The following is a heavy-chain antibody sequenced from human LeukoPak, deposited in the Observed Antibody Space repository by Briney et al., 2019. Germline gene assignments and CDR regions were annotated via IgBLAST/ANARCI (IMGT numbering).Heavy chain of an antibody. J-gene: IGHJ4*02. CDR2: MNPNSGNT. D-gene: IGHD2/OR15-2a*01. Sequence: ASVKVSCKASGYTFTSYDINWVRQATGQGLEWMGWMNPNSGNTGYAQKFQGRVTMTEDTSTDTAYMELSSLRSEDTAAYYCATYTNAYWGQGTLVTVSS. CDR1: GYTFTSYD. CDR3: ATYTNAY. V-gene: IGHV1-8*02.